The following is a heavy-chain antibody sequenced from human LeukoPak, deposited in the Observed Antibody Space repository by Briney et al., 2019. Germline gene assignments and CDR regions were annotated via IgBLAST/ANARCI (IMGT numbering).Heavy chain of an antibody. Sequence: PGGSLRLSCAASGFTFSSYAMSWVRQAPGKGLEWVSAISGSGGSTYYADSVKGRFTISRDNSKNTLYLQMNSLRAEDTAVYYCAKTPLHVDTAIGGPLDYWGQGTLVTVSS. CDR1: GFTFSSYA. CDR3: AKTPLHVDTAIGGPLDY. J-gene: IGHJ4*02. V-gene: IGHV3-23*01. CDR2: ISGSGGST. D-gene: IGHD5-18*01.